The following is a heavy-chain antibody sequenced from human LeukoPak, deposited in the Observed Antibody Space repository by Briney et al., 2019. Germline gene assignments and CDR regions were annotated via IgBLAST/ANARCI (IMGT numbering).Heavy chain of an antibody. CDR3: ASQTGTTGDAFDI. D-gene: IGHD1-1*01. CDR1: GYSFTSYW. Sequence: ESLKISCKGSGYSFTSYWIGWMRQMPGKGLEWMGIIYPGDSDTRYSPSFQGQVTISADKSISTAYLQWSSLKASDTAMYYCASQTGTTGDAFDIWGQGTMVTVSS. V-gene: IGHV5-51*01. J-gene: IGHJ3*02. CDR2: IYPGDSDT.